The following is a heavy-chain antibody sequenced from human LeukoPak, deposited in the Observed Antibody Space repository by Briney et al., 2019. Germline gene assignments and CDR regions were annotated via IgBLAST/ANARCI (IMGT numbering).Heavy chain of an antibody. CDR1: GSSINSGYY. CDR3: ARCSGYEYYYYYYYMDV. Sequence: SETLSLTCTVSGSSINSGYYWGWIRQPPGKGLEWIGIIYHSGSTYYNPSLMSRVTISVDTSKNQFSLKLSSVTAADTAVYYCARCSGYEYYYYYYYMDVWGNGTTVTVSS. J-gene: IGHJ6*03. D-gene: IGHD5-12*01. CDR2: IYHSGST. V-gene: IGHV4-38-2*02.